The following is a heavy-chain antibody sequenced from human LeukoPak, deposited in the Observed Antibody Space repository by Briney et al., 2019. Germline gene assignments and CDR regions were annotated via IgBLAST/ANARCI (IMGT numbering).Heavy chain of an antibody. V-gene: IGHV4-39*01. CDR1: GGSISSSSYY. CDR2: IYYSGST. Sequence: SETLSLTCTVSGGSISSSSYYWGWIRQPPGKGLEWIGSIYYSGSTYYNPSLKSRVTISVDTSKNQFSLKLSSVTAADTAVYYCARHAIRMIFGVVTTPDFDYWGQGTLVTVSS. J-gene: IGHJ4*02. D-gene: IGHD3/OR15-3a*01. CDR3: ARHAIRMIFGVVTTPDFDY.